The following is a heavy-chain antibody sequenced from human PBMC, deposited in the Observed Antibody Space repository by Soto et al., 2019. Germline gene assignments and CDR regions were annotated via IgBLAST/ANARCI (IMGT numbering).Heavy chain of an antibody. Sequence: QVQLEESGGGVVQPGRSLRLSCAASGFTFSSYGMHWVRQAPGKGLEWVAVIWYDGSNKYYADSVKGRFTISRDNSKNTLYRPMNSLGAEDTAVYYCARIPQIAVAGTRFGYFDLWGRGTLVTVSS. J-gene: IGHJ2*01. D-gene: IGHD6-19*01. CDR3: ARIPQIAVAGTRFGYFDL. V-gene: IGHV3-33*01. CDR1: GFTFSSYG. CDR2: IWYDGSNK.